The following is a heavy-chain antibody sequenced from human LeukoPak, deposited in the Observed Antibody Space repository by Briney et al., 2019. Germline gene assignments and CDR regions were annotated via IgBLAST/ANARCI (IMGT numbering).Heavy chain of an antibody. V-gene: IGHV1-2*02. D-gene: IGHD3-9*01. CDR3: SKKKRAYDMPY. CDR2: INPNSGGT. Sequence: ASVKVPCKASGYTFTGYYMHWVRQAPGQGLEGMGWINPNSGGTNYAQKFQGRVTMTRDTSISTAYMELSRLRSDDTAVYFFSKKKRAYDMPYWGQGTLVTVSS. J-gene: IGHJ4*02. CDR1: GYTFTGYY.